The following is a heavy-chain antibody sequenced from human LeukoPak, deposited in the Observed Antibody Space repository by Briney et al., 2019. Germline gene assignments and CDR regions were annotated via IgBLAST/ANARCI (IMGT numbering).Heavy chain of an antibody. V-gene: IGHV3-33*01. Sequence: GRSLRLSCAASGFTFSRDGMHCVRQAPGQGLEWVAVIWYDGNNKYYADSVKGRFTISRDNSQNTLYLQMNNLRAEDTAVYYCASGIHVWSLEADAFDIWGQGTMVTVSS. CDR1: GFTFSRDG. J-gene: IGHJ3*02. D-gene: IGHD5-18*01. CDR3: ASGIHVWSLEADAFDI. CDR2: IWYDGNNK.